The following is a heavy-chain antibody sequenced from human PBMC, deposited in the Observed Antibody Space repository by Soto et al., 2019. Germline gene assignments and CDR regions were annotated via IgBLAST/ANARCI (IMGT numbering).Heavy chain of an antibody. Sequence: QVQLQESGPGLVKPSETLSLTCTVSGGSISSYYWSWIRQPAGKGLEWIGRIYTSGNTNYNPSLKSRGTMSVDTSKNQFSLKLSSVTAADTAVYYCARVSAAGTYDAFDIWGQGTMVTVSS. CDR2: IYTSGNT. V-gene: IGHV4-4*07. CDR3: ARVSAAGTYDAFDI. J-gene: IGHJ3*02. D-gene: IGHD6-13*01. CDR1: GGSISSYY.